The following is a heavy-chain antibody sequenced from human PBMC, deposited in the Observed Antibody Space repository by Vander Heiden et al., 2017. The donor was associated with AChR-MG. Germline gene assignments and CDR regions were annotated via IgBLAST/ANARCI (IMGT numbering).Heavy chain of an antibody. CDR1: GFTFSSDA. J-gene: IGHJ3*02. CDR3: AKEPEGPAFDI. CDR2: ISGSGGST. Sequence: EVQLLESGGGLGQPGGSLRLACAASGFTFSSDAMGWVRQAPGKGLEWVSAISGSGGSTDYADSVKGRFTISRDNSKNTLYLQMNSMRAEDTAVYYCAKEPEGPAFDIWGQGKMVTVSS. V-gene: IGHV3-23*01.